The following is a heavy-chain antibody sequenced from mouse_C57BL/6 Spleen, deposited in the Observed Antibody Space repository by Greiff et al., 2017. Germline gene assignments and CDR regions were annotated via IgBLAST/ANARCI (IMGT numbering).Heavy chain of an antibody. Sequence: ESGPGLVKPSQSLSLTCSVTGYSITSGYYWNWIRQFPGNKLEWMGFISYDGSNNYNPSLKNRISITRDTSKNQFFLKLNSVTTEDTATYYCARDITTVVATRYFDVWGTGTTVTVSS. CDR3: ARDITTVVATRYFDV. D-gene: IGHD1-1*01. V-gene: IGHV3-6*01. CDR1: GYSITSGYY. CDR2: ISYDGSN. J-gene: IGHJ1*03.